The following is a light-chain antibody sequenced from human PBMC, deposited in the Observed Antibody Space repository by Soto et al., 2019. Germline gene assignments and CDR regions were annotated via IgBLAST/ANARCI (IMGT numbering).Light chain of an antibody. CDR1: QSVSSN. J-gene: IGKJ1*01. CDR2: GAS. V-gene: IGKV3-15*01. Sequence: EIVMTQSPATLSVSPGGRATLSCRASQSVSSNLAWYQQKPGQAPRLLIFGASTRATGIPARFSGSGSGTEFTLTISSLQSEDFAVYYCLQYYNWPPWTFGQGTKVEIK. CDR3: LQYYNWPPWT.